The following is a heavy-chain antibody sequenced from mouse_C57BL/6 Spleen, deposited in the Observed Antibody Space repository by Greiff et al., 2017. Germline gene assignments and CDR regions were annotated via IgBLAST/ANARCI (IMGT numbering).Heavy chain of an antibody. D-gene: IGHD3-1*01. CDR2: IYPGSGST. CDR3: ARGLRAYFDV. CDR1: GYTFTSYW. Sequence: QVQLQQPGAELVKPGASVKMSCKASGYTFTSYWITWVKQRPGHGLEWIGDIYPGSGSTNYNEKFKSKATLTVDTSSSTAYMQLSSLTSEDSAVYYCARGLRAYFDVWGTGTTVTVSS. J-gene: IGHJ1*03. V-gene: IGHV1-55*01.